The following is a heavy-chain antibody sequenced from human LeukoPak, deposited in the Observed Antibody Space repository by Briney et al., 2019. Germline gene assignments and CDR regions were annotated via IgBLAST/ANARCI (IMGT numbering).Heavy chain of an antibody. CDR2: IIPIFGTA. V-gene: IGHV1-69*13. D-gene: IGHD4-11*01. J-gene: IGHJ4*02. CDR3: ARGQIHSNYFDY. Sequence: SVTVSCKASGGTFSSYAISWVRQAPGQGLEWMGGIIPIFGTATYAQKFQGRVTITADESTSTAYMELSSLRSEDTAVYYCARGQIHSNYFDYWGQGILVTVSS. CDR1: GGTFSSYA.